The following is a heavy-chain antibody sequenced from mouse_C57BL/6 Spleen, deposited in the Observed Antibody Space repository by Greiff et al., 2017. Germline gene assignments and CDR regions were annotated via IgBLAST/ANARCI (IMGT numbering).Heavy chain of an antibody. CDR1: GYTFTDYN. V-gene: IGHV1-22*01. Sequence: DVKLQESGPELVKPGASVKMSCKASGYTFTDYNMHWVKQSHGKSLEWIGYINPNNGGTSYNQKFKGKATLTVNKSSSTAYLELRSLTSEDSAVYYCAKGYDYDEAWFAYWGQGTLVTVSA. CDR3: AKGYDYDEAWFAY. CDR2: INPNNGGT. J-gene: IGHJ3*01. D-gene: IGHD2-4*01.